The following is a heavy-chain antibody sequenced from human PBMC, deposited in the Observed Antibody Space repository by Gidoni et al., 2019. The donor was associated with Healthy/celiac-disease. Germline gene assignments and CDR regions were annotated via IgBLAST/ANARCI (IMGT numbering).Heavy chain of an antibody. Sequence: QVQLVQSGAEVTKPGASVKVSCKAPGYTFTGYYMHWVRQAPGQGLEWMGWINPNSGGTNYAQKFQGWVTMTRDTSISTAYMELSRLRSDDTAVYYCARSAPQLGYYYGMDVWGQGTTVTVSS. V-gene: IGHV1-2*04. J-gene: IGHJ6*02. CDR2: INPNSGGT. CDR1: GYTFTGYY. CDR3: ARSAPQLGYYYGMDV. D-gene: IGHD1-26*01.